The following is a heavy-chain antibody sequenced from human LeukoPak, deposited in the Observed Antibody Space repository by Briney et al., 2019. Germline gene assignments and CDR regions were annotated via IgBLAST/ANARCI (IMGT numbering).Heavy chain of an antibody. Sequence: SETLSLTCTVSGYSISSGHYWGWIRQPPGQGLEWIGSMYHSGSTYYNPPLKSRVTISEGTSKNQFSLKLSSVTAADTAVYYCATSYSYGYGWFDPWGQGTLVTVSS. V-gene: IGHV4-38-2*02. D-gene: IGHD5-18*01. CDR2: MYHSGST. CDR3: ATSYSYGYGWFDP. CDR1: GYSISSGHY. J-gene: IGHJ5*02.